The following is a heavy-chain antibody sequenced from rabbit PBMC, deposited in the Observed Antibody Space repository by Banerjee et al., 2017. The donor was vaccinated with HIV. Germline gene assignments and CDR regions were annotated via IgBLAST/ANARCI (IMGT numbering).Heavy chain of an antibody. J-gene: IGHJ6*01. CDR3: ARDTSSSFSSYGMDL. D-gene: IGHD1-1*01. Sequence: QSLEESGGGLVKPGASLTLTCKASGFSFSSSDYICWVRQAPGKGLEWISCIAGSSSGFTYSATWAKGRFTISKTSSTTVTLQMTSLTVADTATYFCARDTSSSFSSYGMDLWGPGTLVTVS. CDR2: IAGSSSGFT. V-gene: IGHV1S40*01. CDR1: GFSFSSSDY.